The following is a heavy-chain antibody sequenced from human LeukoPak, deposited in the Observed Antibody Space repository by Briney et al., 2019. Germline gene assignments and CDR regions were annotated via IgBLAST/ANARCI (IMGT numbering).Heavy chain of an antibody. J-gene: IGHJ4*02. CDR1: GFTFSNYC. V-gene: IGHV3-48*02. Sequence: PGGSLRLSCAASGFTFSNYCMNWVRQAPGKGLEGVSYISSSGSAMYYADSVRGRFTISRDNAENSLFLQMNSLRDEDTAVYYCARGTYGEYGGPAYWGQGTLVTVSS. CDR3: ARGTYGEYGGPAY. CDR2: ISSSGSAM. D-gene: IGHD4-17*01.